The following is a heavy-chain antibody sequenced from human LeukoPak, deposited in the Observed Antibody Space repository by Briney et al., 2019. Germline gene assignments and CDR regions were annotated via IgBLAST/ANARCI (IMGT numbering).Heavy chain of an antibody. V-gene: IGHV3-23*01. J-gene: IGHJ5*01. Sequence: GGSLRLSCAASGFTFRSYAMSWVRQAPGKGLEWVSTIIGNDGSTYYAGSVKGRFTISRDNSKNALYLQMNSLRAEDTAVYYCARAPTGSYDSWGQGTLVTVSS. CDR1: GFTFRSYA. CDR3: ARAPTGSYDS. D-gene: IGHD1-26*01. CDR2: IIGNDGST.